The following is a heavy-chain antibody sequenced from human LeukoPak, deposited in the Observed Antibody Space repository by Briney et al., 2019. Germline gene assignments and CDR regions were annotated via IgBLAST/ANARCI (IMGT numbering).Heavy chain of an antibody. V-gene: IGHV4-28*06. CDR1: GYSISSSNW. Sequence: PSDTLSLTCAVSGYSISSSNWWGWIRQPPGKGLEWIGYIYYSGSTNYNPSLKSRVTMSVDTSKNQFSLKLSSVTALDTAVYYCARGGSYCSGGSCYSRPHFDYWGQGTLVTVSS. CDR3: ARGGSYCSGGSCYSRPHFDY. D-gene: IGHD2-15*01. CDR2: IYYSGST. J-gene: IGHJ4*02.